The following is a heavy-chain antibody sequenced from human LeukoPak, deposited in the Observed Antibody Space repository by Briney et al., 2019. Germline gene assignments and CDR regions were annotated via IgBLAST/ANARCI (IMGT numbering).Heavy chain of an antibody. CDR2: INHSGST. V-gene: IGHV4-34*01. Sequence: PSETLSLTCAVYGGSFSGYYWSWIRQPSGKGLEWIGEINHSGSTNYNPSLKSRVTISVDTSKNQFSLKLSSVTAADTAVYYCARKGGYSYGHDFDYWGQGTLVTVSS. D-gene: IGHD5-18*01. J-gene: IGHJ4*02. CDR1: GGSFSGYY. CDR3: ARKGGYSYGHDFDY.